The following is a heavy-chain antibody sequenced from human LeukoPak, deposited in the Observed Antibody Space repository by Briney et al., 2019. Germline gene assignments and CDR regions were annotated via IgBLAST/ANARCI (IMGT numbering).Heavy chain of an antibody. Sequence: ASVKVSCKASGYTFTSYGISWVRQAPGQGLEWMGWISAYNGNTNYAQKLQGRVTMTTDTSTSTAYIELRSLRSDDTAVYYCAAITGSPHYYGMDVWGQGTTVTVSS. V-gene: IGHV1-18*01. CDR3: AAITGSPHYYGMDV. D-gene: IGHD1-20*01. CDR1: GYTFTSYG. J-gene: IGHJ6*02. CDR2: ISAYNGNT.